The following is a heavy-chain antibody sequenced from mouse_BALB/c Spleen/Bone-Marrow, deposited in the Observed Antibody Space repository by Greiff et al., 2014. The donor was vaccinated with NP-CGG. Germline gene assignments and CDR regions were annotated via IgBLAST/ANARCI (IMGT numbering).Heavy chain of an antibody. J-gene: IGHJ4*01. CDR2: ITGGGTT. CDR3: ARHYGYVDAMDY. Sequence: VQLKQSGGGLVKPGESLKFSCAASGITVSSYTMSWVRQTPEKRLEWVASITGGGTTYYPDSVKGRFTITRDNARSILYLQVSSLRSEDTAIYYCARHYGYVDAMDYWGQGTSVTVSS. CDR1: GITVSSYT. V-gene: IGHV5-6-5*01. D-gene: IGHD1-2*01.